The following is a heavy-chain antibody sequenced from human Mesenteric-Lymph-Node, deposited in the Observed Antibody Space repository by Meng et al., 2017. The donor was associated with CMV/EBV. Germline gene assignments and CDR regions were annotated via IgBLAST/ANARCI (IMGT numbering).Heavy chain of an antibody. V-gene: IGHV3-11*04. J-gene: IGHJ6*02. D-gene: IGHD3-10*01. CDR2: ISNSGSTI. CDR1: RFTFSDYY. CDR3: AKERGSDVFYYYYGMDV. Sequence: GESLKISCVASRFTFSDYYMNWIRLAPGKGLEWVSYISNSGSTIYYADSVKGRFTISRDNAENSLYLQMNSLRAEDTAVYYCAKERGSDVFYYYYGMDVWGQGTTVTVSS.